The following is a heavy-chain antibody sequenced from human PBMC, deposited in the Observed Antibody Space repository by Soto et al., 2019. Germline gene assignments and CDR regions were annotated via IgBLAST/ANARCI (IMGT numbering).Heavy chain of an antibody. D-gene: IGHD3-9*01. CDR3: ASILRQGDWLLSQGMGY. Sequence: GASVKVSCKASGYTFTSYGISWVRQAPGQGLEWMGGISAYIGNANYAQKFQGRVTITADTSTSTAYMELRSLRSEDTAVYYCASILRQGDWLLSQGMGYWGQGTLVTVSS. J-gene: IGHJ4*02. V-gene: IGHV1-18*01. CDR1: GYTFTSYG. CDR2: ISAYIGNA.